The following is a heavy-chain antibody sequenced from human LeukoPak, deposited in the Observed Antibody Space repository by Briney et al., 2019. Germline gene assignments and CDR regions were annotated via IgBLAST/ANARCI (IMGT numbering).Heavy chain of an antibody. V-gene: IGHV3-33*01. CDR2: IWYDGSNK. D-gene: IGHD6-19*01. J-gene: IGHJ6*02. CDR1: GFTFSSYG. Sequence: GSLRLSCAASGFTFSSYGMHWVRQAPGKGLEWVAVIWYDGSNKYYADSVKGRLTISRDNSKNTLDLQMNSLRAEDTAVYYCAREPLSGYSSGWYRFYYYGMDVWGQGTTVTVSS. CDR3: AREPLSGYSSGWYRFYYYGMDV.